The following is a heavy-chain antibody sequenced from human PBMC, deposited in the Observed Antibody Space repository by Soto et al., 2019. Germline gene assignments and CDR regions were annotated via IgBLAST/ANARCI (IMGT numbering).Heavy chain of an antibody. J-gene: IGHJ6*03. D-gene: IGHD3-10*01. V-gene: IGHV3-7*01. CDR1: GFTFSSYW. Sequence: EVQLVESGGGLVQPGGSLRLSCAASGFTFSSYWMSWVRQAPGQGLEWVANIKQDGSEKYYVDYVKGRFTISRDNAKNSLYLQMNSLRAEDTAVYYCARGYGSGSRDYYYYYMDVWGKGTTVTVSS. CDR3: ARGYGSGSRDYYYYYMDV. CDR2: IKQDGSEK.